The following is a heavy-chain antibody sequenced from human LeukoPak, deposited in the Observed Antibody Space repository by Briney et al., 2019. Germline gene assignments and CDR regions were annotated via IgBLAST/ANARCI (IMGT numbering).Heavy chain of an antibody. CDR3: ARGRASYDFWSGYLFDY. D-gene: IGHD3-3*01. Sequence: SETLSLTCAVYGGPLSGYYWSWIRQSPGKGLEWIGEINHSGRTNYNPSLKSRVTISVDRSKNQFSLKLSSVTAADTAVYYCARGRASYDFWSGYLFDYWGQGTLVTVSS. J-gene: IGHJ4*02. V-gene: IGHV4-34*01. CDR1: GGPLSGYY. CDR2: INHSGRT.